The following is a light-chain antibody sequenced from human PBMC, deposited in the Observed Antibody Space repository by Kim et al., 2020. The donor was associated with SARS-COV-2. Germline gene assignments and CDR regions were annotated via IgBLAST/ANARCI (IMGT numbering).Light chain of an antibody. CDR3: QQYNNWTLT. CDR1: QSANSN. Sequence: EIVMTQAPATLSVSPGERATLSCRASQSANSNLAWYQQNPGQAPRLLIYGASSRATGIPAKFSGSGSGTEFTLTISSLQSEDFAVYYCQQYNNWTLTFGGGTKLEI. J-gene: IGKJ4*01. V-gene: IGKV3-15*01. CDR2: GAS.